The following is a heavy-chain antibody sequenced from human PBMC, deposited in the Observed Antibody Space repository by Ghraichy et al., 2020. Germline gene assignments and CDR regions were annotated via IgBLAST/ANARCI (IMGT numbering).Heavy chain of an antibody. CDR1: GFAFSSYS. D-gene: IGHD2-2*01. V-gene: IGHV3-48*02. CDR3: ARDSSTSATYHYYYGMDV. Sequence: GGSLRLSCAASGFAFSSYSMIWVRQAPGKGLEWVSYISSGSFTIYYADSVKGRFTISRDNAKNSLYLQMNSLRDDDTAVYYCARDSSTSATYHYYYGMDVWGQGTTVTVSS. CDR2: ISSGSFTI. J-gene: IGHJ6*02.